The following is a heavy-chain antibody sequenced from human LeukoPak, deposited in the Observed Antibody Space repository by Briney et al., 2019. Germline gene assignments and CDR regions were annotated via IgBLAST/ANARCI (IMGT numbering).Heavy chain of an antibody. CDR1: GFTFSNYW. J-gene: IGHJ3*02. Sequence: PGGSLRLSCAASGFTFSNYWMHWVRQAPGKGLVWVSRINSDGSSTSYADSVKGRFTISRDNAKNTLYLQMNSLRAEDTAVYYCSSLYSPGAFDIWGQGTVVTVSS. V-gene: IGHV3-74*01. CDR2: INSDGSST. CDR3: SSLYSPGAFDI. D-gene: IGHD5-12*01.